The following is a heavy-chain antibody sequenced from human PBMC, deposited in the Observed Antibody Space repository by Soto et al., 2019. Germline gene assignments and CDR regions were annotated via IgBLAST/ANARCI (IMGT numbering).Heavy chain of an antibody. CDR3: ARVHLVAGSAFYCAMDV. J-gene: IGHJ6*02. Sequence: PGWSLRLSWVGSGLTFSRDGMHWVRQAPGMGLEWVAVISPDGGNKYYGGSVRGRFAVSRDNSKGSLSLQMKSLRVEDTAVYHCARVHLVAGSAFYCAMDVWGPGTAVTVSS. V-gene: IGHV3-30*03. CDR2: ISPDGGNK. D-gene: IGHD6-6*01. CDR1: GLTFSRDG.